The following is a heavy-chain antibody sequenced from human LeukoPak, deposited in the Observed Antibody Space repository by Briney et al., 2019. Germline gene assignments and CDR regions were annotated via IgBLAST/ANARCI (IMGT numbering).Heavy chain of an antibody. CDR2: IIPIFGTA. CDR3: AKDSARGYTYGLADY. CDR1: GGTFSSYA. D-gene: IGHD5-18*01. V-gene: IGHV1-69*06. Sequence: ASVKVSCKASGGTFSSYAISWVRQAPGQGLEWMGGIIPIFGTANYAQKFQGRVTITADKSTTTAYMELSSLRSEDTAVYYCAKDSARGYTYGLADYWGQGTLVTVSS. J-gene: IGHJ4*02.